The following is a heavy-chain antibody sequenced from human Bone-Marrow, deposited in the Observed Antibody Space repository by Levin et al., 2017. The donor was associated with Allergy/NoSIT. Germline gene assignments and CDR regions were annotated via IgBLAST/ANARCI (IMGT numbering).Heavy chain of an antibody. Sequence: GGSLRLSCAASGSIFSSYGIHWVRQAPGKGPEWVAFISHDGSNVDYLESVRGRFSVRRDNSKNMVFLEMSSLGAEDTAVYFCAKEYFFFDVSGYLDSWGQGDLVTVSA. D-gene: IGHD5-12*01. CDR2: ISHDGSNV. V-gene: IGHV3-30*18. CDR3: AKEYFFFDVSGYLDS. CDR1: GSIFSSYG. J-gene: IGHJ5*01.